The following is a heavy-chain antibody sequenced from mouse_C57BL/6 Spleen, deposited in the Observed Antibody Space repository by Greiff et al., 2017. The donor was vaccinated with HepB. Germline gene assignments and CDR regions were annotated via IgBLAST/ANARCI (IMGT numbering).Heavy chain of an antibody. J-gene: IGHJ3*01. CDR1: GYTFTDYY. V-gene: IGHV1-76*01. CDR3: ARSYGSSYPAWFAY. Sequence: VKLMESGAELVRPGASVKLSCKASGYTFTDYYINWVKQRPGQGLEWIARIYPGSGNTYYNEKFKGKATLTAEKSSSTAYMQLSSLTSEDSAVYFCARSYGSSYPAWFAYWGQGTLVTVSA. CDR2: IYPGSGNT. D-gene: IGHD1-1*01.